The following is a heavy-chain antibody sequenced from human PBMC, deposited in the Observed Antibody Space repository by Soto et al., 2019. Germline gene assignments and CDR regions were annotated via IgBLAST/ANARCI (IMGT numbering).Heavy chain of an antibody. J-gene: IGHJ3*02. CDR2: ISAYNVNT. V-gene: IGHV1-18*01. CDR3: ASPYLFGGNRDAFDI. Sequence: QVQLVQSGAEVKKPGASVKVSCKASGYNFNNYGISWVRQAPGQGLEWMGWISAYNVNTNFAQKFQGRVTMTTDTSTSTAYRELRRLRSDDTAVYYCASPYLFGGNRDAFDIWGQGTMVTVSS. CDR1: GYNFNNYG. D-gene: IGHD2-15*01.